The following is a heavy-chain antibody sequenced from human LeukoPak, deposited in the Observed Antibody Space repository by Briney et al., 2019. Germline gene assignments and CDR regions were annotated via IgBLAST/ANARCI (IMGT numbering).Heavy chain of an antibody. D-gene: IGHD4-11*01. CDR2: INPNSGGT. CDR1: GYTXTGYY. V-gene: IGHV1-2*02. CDR3: ARDAIVRDYSNSDY. Sequence: GASVKVSCKASGYTXTGYYIHGVRQAPGQGLEWMGWINPNSGGTNYAQKFQGRVTMTRDTSISTAYMELSRLTSDDTAVYYCARDAIVRDYSNSDYWGQGTLVTVSS. J-gene: IGHJ4*02.